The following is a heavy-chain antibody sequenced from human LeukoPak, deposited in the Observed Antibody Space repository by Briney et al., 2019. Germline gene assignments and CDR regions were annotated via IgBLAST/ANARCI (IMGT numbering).Heavy chain of an antibody. CDR3: ARGHIAAALFDY. V-gene: IGHV4-61*02. Sequence: SQTLSLTCTVSGGSISSGSYYWSWIRQPAGKGLEWIGRIYTSGSTNYNLSLKSRVTISVDTSKNQFSLKLSSVTAADTAVYYCARGHIAAALFDYWGQGTLVTVSS. CDR1: GGSISSGSYY. CDR2: IYTSGST. J-gene: IGHJ4*02. D-gene: IGHD6-13*01.